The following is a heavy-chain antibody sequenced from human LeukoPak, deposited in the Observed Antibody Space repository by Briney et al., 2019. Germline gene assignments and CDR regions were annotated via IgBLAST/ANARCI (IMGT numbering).Heavy chain of an antibody. D-gene: IGHD3-22*01. J-gene: IGHJ1*01. CDR3: ARRRYYDGSGLE. Sequence: SETLSLTXSVSGDSVSRSDSYWDWIRQPPGNGLEWIGTIYYSGRTYYSPSLKSRVTMSVDPSNNQFSLNLRSVTAADTAVYYCARRRYYDGSGLEWGQGTLLSVSS. CDR2: IYYSGRT. CDR1: GDSVSRSDSY. V-gene: IGHV4-39*01.